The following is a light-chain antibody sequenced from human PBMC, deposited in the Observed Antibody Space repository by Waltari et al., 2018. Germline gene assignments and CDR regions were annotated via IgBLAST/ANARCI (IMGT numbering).Light chain of an antibody. V-gene: IGLV4-69*01. CDR2: VNSDGSH. J-gene: IGLJ3*02. CDR1: SGHSSNI. Sequence: QLVVTQSPSASAPLGASVKLTCTLSSGHSSNIVAWLQQRPEKGPRYLMKVNSDGSHIQGDDIPDRFSGSSSGAERYLTISSRQPDDEADYYCQTGGHGTWVFGGGTTLTVL. CDR3: QTGGHGTWV.